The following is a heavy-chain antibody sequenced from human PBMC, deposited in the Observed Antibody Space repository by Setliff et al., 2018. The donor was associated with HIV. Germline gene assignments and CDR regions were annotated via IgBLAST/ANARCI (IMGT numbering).Heavy chain of an antibody. J-gene: IGHJ4*02. CDR1: GASINSGDSY. CDR3: ARTKAYTVMGFDY. V-gene: IGHV4-30-4*01. D-gene: IGHD5-18*01. CDR2: IYYSGSN. Sequence: SETLSLTCTVSGASINSGDSYWTWIRQSPGKGLEWIGFIYYSGSNYYNPSLKSRVNISVYTSKNQFTLNLSSVTAADTAVYYCARTKAYTVMGFDYWGQGTLVTVSS.